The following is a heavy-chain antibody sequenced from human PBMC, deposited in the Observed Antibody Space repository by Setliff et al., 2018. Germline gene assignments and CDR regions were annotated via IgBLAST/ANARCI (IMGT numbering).Heavy chain of an antibody. V-gene: IGHV5-51*01. CDR1: GYSFTFYW. D-gene: IGHD3-3*01. J-gene: IGHJ5*01. CDR2: IYPGDSDT. Sequence: GESLMISCKGSGYSFTFYWIGWVRQMPGKGLEWMGIIYPGDSDTRYSPSFQGQVTISADKSISTAYLQWSRLKASDTARYYCGRQAIFGGVLGDGEPALQRWAVALIIIPINECKPLQGLSWG. CDR3: GRQAIFGGVLGDGEPALQRWAVALIIIPINECKPLQGLS.